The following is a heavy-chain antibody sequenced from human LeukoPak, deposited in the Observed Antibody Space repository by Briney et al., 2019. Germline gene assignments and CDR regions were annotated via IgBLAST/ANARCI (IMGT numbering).Heavy chain of an antibody. D-gene: IGHD3-22*01. V-gene: IGHV3-21*01. Sequence: PGGSLRLSCAASGFTFSSYAMSWVRQAPGKGLEWVSSISSSSSYIYYADSVKGRFTISRDNAKNSLYVQMNSLRAEDTAVYYCARDSTYYYDSSGYPPDYWGQGTLVTVSS. J-gene: IGHJ4*02. CDR3: ARDSTYYYDSSGYPPDY. CDR1: GFTFSSYA. CDR2: ISSSSSYI.